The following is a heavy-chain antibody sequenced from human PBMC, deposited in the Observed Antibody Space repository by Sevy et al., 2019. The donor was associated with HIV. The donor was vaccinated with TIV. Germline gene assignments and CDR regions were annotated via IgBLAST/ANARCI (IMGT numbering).Heavy chain of an antibody. V-gene: IGHV3-33*01. D-gene: IGHD6-19*01. Sequence: GGSLRLSCAASGFTFSSYGMQWVRQAPGKGLEWVAVIWYDGSNKYYADSVKGRFTISRDNSKNTLYLQMNSLRAEDTAVYYCARGPHRIAVAGIGDYYYMDVWGKGTTVTVSS. J-gene: IGHJ6*03. CDR3: ARGPHRIAVAGIGDYYYMDV. CDR1: GFTFSSYG. CDR2: IWYDGSNK.